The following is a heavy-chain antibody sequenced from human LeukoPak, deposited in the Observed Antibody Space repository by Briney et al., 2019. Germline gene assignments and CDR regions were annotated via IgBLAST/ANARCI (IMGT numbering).Heavy chain of an antibody. CDR2: IYYSGST. V-gene: IGHV4-39*01. J-gene: IGHJ5*02. CDR3: ARQPYGDFVNWFDP. D-gene: IGHD4-17*01. CDR1: GDSISSSSDY. Sequence: SETLSLTCTVSGDSISSSSDYWGWIRQPPGKGLEWIGSIYYSGSTYYKPSLKSRVTMSVDTSKNQFSLKLSSVNAADTAVYYCARQPYGDFVNWFDPWGQGTLVTVSS.